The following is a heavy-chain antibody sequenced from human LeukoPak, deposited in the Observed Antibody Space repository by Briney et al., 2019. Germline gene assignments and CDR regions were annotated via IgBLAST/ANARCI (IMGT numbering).Heavy chain of an antibody. CDR1: GFTFSNYW. V-gene: IGHV3-7*01. Sequence: GGSLRLSCAASGFTFSNYWMSWVRQAPGKGLEWVANIKQDGSDKYYVDSVKGRFTISRDNAKNSLYLQMNSLRAEDTAVYYCARAGGTYYGIAFDIWGQGTMVTVSS. CDR3: ARAGGTYYGIAFDI. J-gene: IGHJ3*02. CDR2: IKQDGSDK. D-gene: IGHD1-26*01.